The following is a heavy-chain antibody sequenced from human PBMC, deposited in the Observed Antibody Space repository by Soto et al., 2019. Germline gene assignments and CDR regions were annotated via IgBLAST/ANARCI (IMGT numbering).Heavy chain of an antibody. D-gene: IGHD6-19*01. V-gene: IGHV3-7*01. CDR1: GFTFSSYW. CDR2: IKQDGSEK. Sequence: EVQLVESGGGLVQPGGSLRLSCAASGFTFSSYWMSWVRQAPGKGLEWVSNIKQDGSEKYYVDSVKGRFTISRDNAKNSLYLQMNSLRAEDTAVYYCARVSSGWSPTFDYWGQGTLVTVSS. CDR3: ARVSSGWSPTFDY. J-gene: IGHJ4*02.